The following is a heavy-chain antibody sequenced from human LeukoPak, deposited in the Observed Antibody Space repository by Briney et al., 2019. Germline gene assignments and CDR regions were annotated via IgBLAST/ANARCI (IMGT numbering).Heavy chain of an antibody. V-gene: IGHV3-23*01. J-gene: IGHJ1*01. CDR2: ISGSGGST. CDR3: AKDPNSSGWYGAEYFQH. Sequence: GVSLRLSCAASGFTFSSYAMSWVRQAPGKGLEWVSAISGSGGSTYYADSVKGRFTISRDNSKNTLYLQMNSLRAEDTAVYYCAKDPNSSGWYGAEYFQHWGQGTLVTVSS. CDR1: GFTFSSYA. D-gene: IGHD6-19*01.